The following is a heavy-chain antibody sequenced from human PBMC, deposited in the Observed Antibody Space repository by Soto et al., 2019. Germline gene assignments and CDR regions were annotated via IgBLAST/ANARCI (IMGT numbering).Heavy chain of an antibody. CDR2: ISAYNGNT. V-gene: IGHV1-18*01. CDR3: ARDTYCSSTSCYSPYYYYGMAV. J-gene: IGHJ6*02. D-gene: IGHD2-2*02. Sequence: ASVKVSCKASGYTFTSYGISWVRQAPGQGLEWMGWISAYNGNTNYAQKLQGRVTMTTDTSTSTAYMELRSLRSDDTAVYYCARDTYCSSTSCYSPYYYYGMAVWGQGTTVTVSS. CDR1: GYTFTSYG.